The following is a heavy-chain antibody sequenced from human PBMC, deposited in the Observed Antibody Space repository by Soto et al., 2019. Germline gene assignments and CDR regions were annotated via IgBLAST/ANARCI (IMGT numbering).Heavy chain of an antibody. CDR2: IYSSGGT. V-gene: IGHV4-59*01. J-gene: IGHJ4*02. Sequence: TSETLSLTCTVSGGPISSSYWNWIRQSPGKGLEWIGYIYSSGGTHYNPSLQNRVTISIDTSKNQVSLKVNSVTAAGTAVYYCARDHPHSYGVYYFDYWGQGTPVTVSS. CDR1: GGPISSSY. CDR3: ARDHPHSYGVYYFDY. D-gene: IGHD5-18*01.